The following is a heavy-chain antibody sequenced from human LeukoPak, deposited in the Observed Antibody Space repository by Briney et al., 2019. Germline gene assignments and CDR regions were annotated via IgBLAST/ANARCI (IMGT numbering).Heavy chain of an antibody. J-gene: IGHJ4*02. CDR2: ISSSSSYI. D-gene: IGHD3-10*01. CDR3: ARVGGAYGSGSYHYFDY. Sequence: GGSLRLSCAASGFTFSSYSMNWVRQAPGKGLEWVSSISSSSSYIYYADSVKGRFTISRDNAKNSLYLQMNSLRAEDTAVYYCARVGGAYGSGSYHYFDYWGQGTLVTVSS. CDR1: GFTFSSYS. V-gene: IGHV3-21*01.